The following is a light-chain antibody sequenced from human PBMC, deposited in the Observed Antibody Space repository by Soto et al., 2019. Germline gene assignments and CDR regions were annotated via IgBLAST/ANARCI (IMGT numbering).Light chain of an antibody. J-gene: IGLJ1*01. CDR2: DVS. CDR3: CSYAGSPYV. V-gene: IGLV2-11*01. CDR1: SSDVGEYDY. Sequence: QSAPTQPRSVSRSPGQSVTISCTGTSSDVGEYDYVSWYQQHPGKAPKLMIFDVSERPSGVPDRFSGSKTGNTASLTISGLQAEDEADYYCCSYAGSPYVFGTGTKLTVL.